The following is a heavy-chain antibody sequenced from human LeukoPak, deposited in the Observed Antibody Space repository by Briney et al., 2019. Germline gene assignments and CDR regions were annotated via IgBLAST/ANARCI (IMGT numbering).Heavy chain of an antibody. CDR3: ARDVGYCSGGSCYRWFAS. D-gene: IGHD2-15*01. J-gene: IGHJ5*01. CDR2: IGTGSDVI. CDR1: GFTFSLFS. V-gene: IGHV3-48*01. Sequence: GGSLRLSCAASGFTFSLFSISWVRQAPGKGLEWVSYIGTGSDVIYYADSVRGRFSISRDDASNSVSLQMNSLRADNTAVYYCARDVGYCSGGSCYRWFASWGQGTLVTVSS.